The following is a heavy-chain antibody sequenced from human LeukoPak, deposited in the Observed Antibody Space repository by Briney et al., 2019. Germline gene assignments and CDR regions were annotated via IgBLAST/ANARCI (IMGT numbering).Heavy chain of an antibody. V-gene: IGHV3-23*01. CDR2: ISGGGAGT. CDR1: GFTFSSYW. J-gene: IGHJ4*02. Sequence: PGGSLTLSCAAPGFTFSSYWMHWVRQAPGKGLVWVSAISGGGAGTYYADSVKGRFTISRDNSKNTLYLQLNSLRAEDTAVYFCAKVYSATVTVNFDYWGQGTLVTVSS. D-gene: IGHD4-17*01. CDR3: AKVYSATVTVNFDY.